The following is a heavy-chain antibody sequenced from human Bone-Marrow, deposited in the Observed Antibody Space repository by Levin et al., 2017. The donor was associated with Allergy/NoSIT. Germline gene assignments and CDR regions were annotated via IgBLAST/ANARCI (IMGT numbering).Heavy chain of an antibody. J-gene: IGHJ4*02. Sequence: GGSLRLSCKGSGYSFTDYWIAWVRQMPGKGLEWMGIIYPDDSDTRYSPSFQGQVTMSADKSISTAYLQWSSLEASDTAMYYCARHYVELGVAGTDASFDFWGQGTLVTVSS. D-gene: IGHD6-19*01. CDR1: GYSFTDYW. V-gene: IGHV5-51*01. CDR2: IYPDDSDT. CDR3: ARHYVELGVAGTDASFDF.